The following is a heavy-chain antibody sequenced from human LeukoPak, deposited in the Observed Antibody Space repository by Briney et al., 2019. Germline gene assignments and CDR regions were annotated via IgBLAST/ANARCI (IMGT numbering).Heavy chain of an antibody. J-gene: IGHJ4*02. CDR2: IIDTGST. CDR1: GESFSGYY. Sequence: SETLSLTCVVYGESFSGYYWTWIRQPPGKGLEWIGEIIDTGSTKYNSSLKSRVTISVDTSRNEFSLNLTSVTAADAAIYYCARGLASGYPPIPFDYWGQGTLVTVSS. V-gene: IGHV4-34*12. CDR3: ARGLASGYPPIPFDY. D-gene: IGHD3-3*01.